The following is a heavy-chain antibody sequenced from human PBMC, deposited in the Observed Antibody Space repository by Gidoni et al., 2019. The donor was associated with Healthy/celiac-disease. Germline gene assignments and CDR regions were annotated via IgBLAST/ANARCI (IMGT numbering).Heavy chain of an antibody. V-gene: IGHV3-23*01. J-gene: IGHJ4*02. Sequence: EVQLLESGGGLVQPGGFLRLSCSASGFTFSSYAMSWVRQAPGKGLEWVSGIRGSGGSTYYADSVKGRFTISRDNSKNTLYLQMNSLRAEDTAVYYCAKGGSIAARPNYFDYWGQGTLVTVSS. CDR1: GFTFSSYA. D-gene: IGHD6-6*01. CDR2: IRGSGGST. CDR3: AKGGSIAARPNYFDY.